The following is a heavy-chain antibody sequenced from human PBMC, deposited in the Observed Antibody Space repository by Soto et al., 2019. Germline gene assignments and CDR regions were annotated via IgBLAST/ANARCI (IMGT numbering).Heavy chain of an antibody. J-gene: IGHJ6*03. D-gene: IGHD5-12*01. Sequence: SETLSLTCIVSGGSIRSYYWSWIRQPPGKGLEWIGYIYYSGSTNYNPSLKSRVTISVDTSKNQFSLKLRSVTAADTAVYYCARYRGDSGYAEYYYYMDVWGKGTKVTVAS. CDR3: ARYRGDSGYAEYYYYMDV. CDR2: IYYSGST. CDR1: GGSIRSYY. V-gene: IGHV4-59*08.